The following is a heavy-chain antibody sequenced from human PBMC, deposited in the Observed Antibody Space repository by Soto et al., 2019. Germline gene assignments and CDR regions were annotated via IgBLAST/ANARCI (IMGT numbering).Heavy chain of an antibody. D-gene: IGHD1-7*01. CDR1: GSIFRGYG. V-gene: IGHV3-33*01. Sequence: AGGSLRLSCAASGSIFRGYGMHWVRQAPGKGLEWVAVIRYDGSNINYADSVMGRFTISRDNSKNTLYLEMNSLRAEDTAVYYCARCNSNWNYFFWFDPWGQGTLVTVSS. J-gene: IGHJ5*02. CDR3: ARCNSNWNYFFWFDP. CDR2: IRYDGSNI.